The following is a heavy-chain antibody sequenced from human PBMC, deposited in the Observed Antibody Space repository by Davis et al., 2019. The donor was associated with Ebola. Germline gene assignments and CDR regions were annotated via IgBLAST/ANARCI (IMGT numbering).Heavy chain of an antibody. CDR3: AKEKGSSWYWGIRY. CDR2: INRDGTTT. J-gene: IGHJ4*02. Sequence: GESLKISCTVSGFTFSNNWMSWVRQVPGKGLVWVSSINRDGTTTTYADSVKGRFTISRDNSKNTLYLQMNSLRAEDTAVYYCAKEKGSSWYWGIRYWGQGTLVTVSS. CDR1: GFTFSNNW. V-gene: IGHV3-74*01. D-gene: IGHD6-13*01.